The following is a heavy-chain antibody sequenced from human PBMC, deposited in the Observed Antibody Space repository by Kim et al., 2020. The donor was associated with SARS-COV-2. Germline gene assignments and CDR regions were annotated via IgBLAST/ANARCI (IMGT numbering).Heavy chain of an antibody. CDR1: GFTFSSYS. CDR3: ARGGGFSTMVRGVIITKFLHFDY. J-gene: IGHJ4*02. D-gene: IGHD3-10*01. V-gene: IGHV3-48*02. CDR2: ISSSSSTI. Sequence: GGSLRLSCAASGFTFSSYSMNWVRQAPGKGLEWVSYISSSSSTIYYADSVKGRFTISRDNAKNSLYLQMNSLRDEDTAVYYCARGGGFSTMVRGVIITKFLHFDYWGQGTLVTVSS.